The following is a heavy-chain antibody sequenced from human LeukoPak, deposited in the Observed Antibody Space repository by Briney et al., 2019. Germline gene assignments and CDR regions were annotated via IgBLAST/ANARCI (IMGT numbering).Heavy chain of an antibody. J-gene: IGHJ4*02. CDR1: GDTFTDYY. CDR3: TRGHYIDY. V-gene: IGHV1-2*06. Sequence: GASVKVSCKASGDTFTDYYMHWVRQAPGQGPEWMGRINPDTGDADYGHKFQGRVTVTRDTSISTVYMELRRLTSDDTAVYYCTRGHYIDYWGQGTLVTVSS. CDR2: INPDTGDA.